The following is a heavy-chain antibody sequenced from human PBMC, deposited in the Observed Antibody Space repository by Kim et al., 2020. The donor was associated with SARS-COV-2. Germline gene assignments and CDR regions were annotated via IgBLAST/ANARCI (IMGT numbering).Heavy chain of an antibody. CDR3: ARDEKQLDAFDI. CDR2: IYYSGST. J-gene: IGHJ3*02. Sequence: SETLSLTCTVSGGSISSYYWSWIRQPPGKGLEWIGYIYYSGSTNYNPSLKSRVTISVDTSKNQFSLKLSSVTAADTAVYYCARDEKQLDAFDIWGQGTMVTVSS. D-gene: IGHD6-13*01. V-gene: IGHV4-59*13. CDR1: GGSISSYY.